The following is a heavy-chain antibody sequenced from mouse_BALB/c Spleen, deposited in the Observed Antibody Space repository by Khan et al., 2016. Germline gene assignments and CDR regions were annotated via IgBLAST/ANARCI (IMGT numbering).Heavy chain of an antibody. V-gene: IGHV3-2*02. D-gene: IGHD1-1*01. CDR2: ISYSGST. CDR1: GYSITSDYA. Sequence: EVQLQESGPGLVKPSQSLFLTCTVTGYSITSDYAWNWIRQFPGNRLEWMGYISYSGSTSYNPSLKSRISITRDTSKNQFFLQLNSVTSEDPATSYCAKSDYGDKGAMDYWGQETTVTVSS. CDR3: AKSDYGDKGAMDY. J-gene: IGHJ4*01.